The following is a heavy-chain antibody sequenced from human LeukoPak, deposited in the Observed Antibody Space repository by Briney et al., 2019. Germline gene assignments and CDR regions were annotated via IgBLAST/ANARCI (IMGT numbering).Heavy chain of an antibody. Sequence: GGSLRLSCAASGFTVSSNYMSWVRQAPGRGLEWVSVIYSGGSTYYADSVKGRFSISRENSKNTLYLQMNSLRPEDTAVYYCASDDSGSYSQSAYYYYYMGVWGKGTTVTVSS. J-gene: IGHJ6*03. D-gene: IGHD1-26*01. CDR1: GFTVSSNY. CDR3: ASDDSGSYSQSAYYYYYMGV. V-gene: IGHV3-66*02. CDR2: IYSGGST.